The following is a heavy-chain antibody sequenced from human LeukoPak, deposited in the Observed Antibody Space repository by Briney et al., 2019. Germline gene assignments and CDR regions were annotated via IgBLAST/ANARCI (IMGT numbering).Heavy chain of an antibody. Sequence: SETLSLTCTVSGGSISSYYWSWIRQPPGKGLEWIGYIYYSGSTNYNPSLKSRVTISVDTSKNQFSLKLSSVTAADTAVYYCARAPPTTDSSGYFIPFYYYYGMDVWGQGTTVTVSS. J-gene: IGHJ6*02. CDR1: GGSISSYY. CDR3: ARAPPTTDSSGYFIPFYYYYGMDV. D-gene: IGHD3-22*01. CDR2: IYYSGST. V-gene: IGHV4-59*01.